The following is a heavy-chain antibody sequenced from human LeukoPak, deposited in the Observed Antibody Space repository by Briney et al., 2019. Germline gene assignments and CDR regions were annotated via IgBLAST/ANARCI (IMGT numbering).Heavy chain of an antibody. CDR1: GFTFSSYT. V-gene: IGHV3-64*02. J-gene: IGHJ5*02. CDR3: AREISPGNWFDP. D-gene: IGHD1-26*01. Sequence: GGSLRLSCAASGFTFSSYTMHWVRQAPGKGLEYVAAISSNGGSTYYAGSVKGRFTISRDNSKNTLYLQMGSLRADDMAVYYCAREISPGNWFDPWGQGTLVTVSS. CDR2: ISSNGGST.